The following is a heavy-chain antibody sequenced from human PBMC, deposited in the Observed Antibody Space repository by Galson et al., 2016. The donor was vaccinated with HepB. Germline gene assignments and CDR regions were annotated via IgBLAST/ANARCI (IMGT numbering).Heavy chain of an antibody. D-gene: IGHD5-24*01. J-gene: IGHJ2*01. CDR2: IYPDDSHT. V-gene: IGHV5-51*01. CDR1: GYSFTSYW. CDR3: ARRDGYYPWCFDL. Sequence: QSGAEVKKPGESLKISCKGSGYSFTSYWIAWVRQMPGKGLEWMGIIYPDDSHTRYSPSFQGQVTISADKSISTAYLQWSSLKASDTAIYYCARRDGYYPWCFDLGGRGTRVTVSS.